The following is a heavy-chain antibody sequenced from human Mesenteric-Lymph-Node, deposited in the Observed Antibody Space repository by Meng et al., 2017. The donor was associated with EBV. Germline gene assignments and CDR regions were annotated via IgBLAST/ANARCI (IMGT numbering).Heavy chain of an antibody. V-gene: IGHV3-74*01. CDR3: TSDLGGATDF. J-gene: IGHJ4*02. D-gene: IGHD1-26*01. CDR2: INTYGSRT. CDR1: GFTFSSYW. Sequence: VQPVESGGGLVQPGGSLGLSCAASGFTFSSYWMHWVRQAPGKGLVWVSHINTYGSRTDYADSVKGRFTISRDNTKNTLSLQMNSLRAEDTAVYYCTSDLGGATDFWGQGTLVTVSS.